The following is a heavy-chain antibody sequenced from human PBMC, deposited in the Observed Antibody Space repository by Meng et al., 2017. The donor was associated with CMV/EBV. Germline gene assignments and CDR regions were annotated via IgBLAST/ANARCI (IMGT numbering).Heavy chain of an antibody. CDR2: IDYSGST. Sequence: VALRGSDRGLVKPLQTLSSTCTVSGGSISSGDYYCSWIRQPPGKGLDWIGYIDYSGSTYYNPPLKSRVTISVDTSKNQFSLKLSSVTAADTAVYYCARDGDNPFDYWGQGTLVTVSS. J-gene: IGHJ4*02. D-gene: IGHD4-17*01. V-gene: IGHV4-30-4*08. CDR1: GGSISSGDYY. CDR3: ARDGDNPFDY.